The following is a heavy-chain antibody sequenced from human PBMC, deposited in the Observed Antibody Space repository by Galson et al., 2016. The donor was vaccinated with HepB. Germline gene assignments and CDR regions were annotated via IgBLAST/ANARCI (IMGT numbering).Heavy chain of an antibody. CDR2: IGTAADT. CDR3: ARGRWYGSGSHFNFYIDY. V-gene: IGHV3-13*01. D-gene: IGHD3-10*01. CDR1: GFTFSTYD. J-gene: IGHJ4*02. Sequence: SLRLSCAASGFTFSTYDMDWVRQAPGKGLEWVSAIGTAADTFYSGSVKGRFTISRDNAKNSLYLQMNGLRAGDTAVYYCARGRWYGSGSHFNFYIDYWGQGTPVTASS.